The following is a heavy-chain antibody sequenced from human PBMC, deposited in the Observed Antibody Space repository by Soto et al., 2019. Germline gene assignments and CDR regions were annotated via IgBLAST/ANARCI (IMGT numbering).Heavy chain of an antibody. CDR3: ARGRSSTTLYEGFDP. J-gene: IGHJ5*02. CDR1: GFTFTSYA. CDR2: ISYHGRDE. Sequence: GGSLRLSCAASGFTFTSYAMHWVRQAPGKGLEWVAAISYHGRDEYYADSVKGRFSISRDNSKNTLNLQMNSLRAEDTAVYYCARGRSSTTLYEGFDPWGQGTLVTVSS. D-gene: IGHD2-2*01. V-gene: IGHV3-30*04.